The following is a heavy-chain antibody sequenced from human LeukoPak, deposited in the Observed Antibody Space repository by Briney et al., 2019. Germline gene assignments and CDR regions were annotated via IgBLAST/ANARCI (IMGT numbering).Heavy chain of an antibody. CDR1: GLTFSSYG. CDR2: IWYDGSNK. D-gene: IGHD7-27*01. CDR3: AKDFFILKRTGAVDY. V-gene: IGHV3-33*06. J-gene: IGHJ4*02. Sequence: GGSLRLSCAASGLTFSSYGMHWVRQAPGKGLEWVAVIWYDGSNKYYAGSVKGRFTISRDNSKNTLYLQMNSLRAEDTAVYYCAKDFFILKRTGAVDYWGQGTLVTVSS.